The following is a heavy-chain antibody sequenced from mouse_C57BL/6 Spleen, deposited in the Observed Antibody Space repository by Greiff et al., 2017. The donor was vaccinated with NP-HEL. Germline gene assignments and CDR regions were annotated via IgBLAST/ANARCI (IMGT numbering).Heavy chain of an antibody. CDR1: GYTFTDYY. V-gene: IGHV1-26*01. D-gene: IGHD3-3*01. Sequence: EVQLQQSGPELVKPGASVKISCKASGYTFTDYYMNWVKQSHGKSLEWIGDINHNNGGTSYNQKFKGKATLTVDKSSSTAYMELRSLTSEDSAVYYCARWGLGPFAYWGQGTLVTVSA. CDR3: ARWGLGPFAY. CDR2: INHNNGGT. J-gene: IGHJ3*01.